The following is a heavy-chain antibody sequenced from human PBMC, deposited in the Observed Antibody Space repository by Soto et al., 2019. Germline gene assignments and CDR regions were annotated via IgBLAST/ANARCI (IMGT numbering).Heavy chain of an antibody. CDR1: GFPFSSYA. D-gene: IGHD6-19*01. CDR2: ISYDGSNK. CDR3: ARDRGIAVAGGQDGYYYYYYGMDV. Sequence: GGSLSLSCAASGFPFSSYAMHWVRTAPGKGLEWVAVISYDGSNKYYADSVKGRFTISRDNSKNTLYLQMNSLRAEDTAVYYCARDRGIAVAGGQDGYYYYYYGMDVWGQGTTVTVSS. J-gene: IGHJ6*02. V-gene: IGHV3-30-3*01.